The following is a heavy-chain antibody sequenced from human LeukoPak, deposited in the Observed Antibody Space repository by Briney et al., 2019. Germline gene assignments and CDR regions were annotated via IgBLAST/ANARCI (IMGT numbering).Heavy chain of an antibody. CDR2: MTYSGTT. D-gene: IGHD5-18*01. V-gene: IGHV4-39*01. J-gene: IGHJ4*02. CDR1: GGSITSSSYY. CDR3: VRSGYSFLVDS. Sequence: PSETLSLTCTVSGGSITSSSYYCGWIRQPPGKGLEWIASMTYSGTTYYKPSLRSRVTISLDTSTNQFSLKLRAVTVTDTAVYFCVRSGYSFLVDSWGQGALVTVSA.